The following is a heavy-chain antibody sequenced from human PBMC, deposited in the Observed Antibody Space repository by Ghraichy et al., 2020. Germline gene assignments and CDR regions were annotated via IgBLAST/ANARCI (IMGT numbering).Heavy chain of an antibody. Sequence: ASVKVSRKASGYTFTGYYMHWVRQAPGQGLEWMGWINPNSGGTNYAQKFQGWVTMTRDTSISTAYMELSRLRSDDTAVYYCARGRWSYSSGWDDNWFDPWGQGTLVTVSS. CDR1: GYTFTGYY. D-gene: IGHD6-19*01. J-gene: IGHJ5*02. CDR3: ARGRWSYSSGWDDNWFDP. V-gene: IGHV1-2*04. CDR2: INPNSGGT.